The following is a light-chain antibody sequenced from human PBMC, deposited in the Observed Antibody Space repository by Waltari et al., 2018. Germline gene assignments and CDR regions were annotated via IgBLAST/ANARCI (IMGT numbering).Light chain of an antibody. Sequence: DTVMTQSPATLSVSPGERATLSCRASQNIASNLAWYQQKPGQAPRLLIYDASTRATGIPVRFSGSRSGTEFTLTISSIQSEDFAVYYCQQYNNWPPYTFGQGTKLEI. CDR1: QNIASN. CDR3: QQYNNWPPYT. V-gene: IGKV3-15*01. J-gene: IGKJ2*01. CDR2: DAS.